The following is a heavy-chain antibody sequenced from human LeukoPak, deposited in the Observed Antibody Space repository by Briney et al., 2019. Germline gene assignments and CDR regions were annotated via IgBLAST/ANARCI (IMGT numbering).Heavy chain of an antibody. CDR3: ARGAMFYGFWSGYYVRKVPPPDY. Sequence: SETLSLTCAVYGGSFSGYYWSWIRQPPGKGLEWIGEINHSGSTNYNPSLKSRVTISVETSKNQFSLKLSSVTAADTAVYYCARGAMFYGFWSGYYVRKVPPPDYWGQGTLVTVSS. CDR2: INHSGST. D-gene: IGHD3-3*01. CDR1: GGSFSGYY. V-gene: IGHV4-34*01. J-gene: IGHJ4*02.